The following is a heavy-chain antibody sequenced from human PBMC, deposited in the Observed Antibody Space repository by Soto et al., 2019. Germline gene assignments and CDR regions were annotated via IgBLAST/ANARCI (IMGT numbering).Heavy chain of an antibody. Sequence: SQTLSLTCAISGDSVSSNSAAWNWIRQSPSRGLEWLGRTYYRSKWYNDYAVSVKSRITINPDTSKNQFSLQLNSVTPEDTAVYYCARGRCSGGSCYSWNWFDPWGQGTLVTVSS. CDR2: TYYRSKWYN. V-gene: IGHV6-1*01. CDR1: GDSVSSNSAA. CDR3: ARGRCSGGSCYSWNWFDP. J-gene: IGHJ5*02. D-gene: IGHD2-15*01.